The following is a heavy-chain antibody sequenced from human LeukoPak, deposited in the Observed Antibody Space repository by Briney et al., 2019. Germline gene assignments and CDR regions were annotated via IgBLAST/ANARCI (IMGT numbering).Heavy chain of an antibody. Sequence: VSVKVSCKASGYTFTSHGLSWARQAPGQGLEWMGWISIYSGNTNYAQKFQDRISMTTDTSTSTAYMELRSLKSDDTAVYYCARDPGGTWGFDYWGQGALVTVSS. CDR3: ARDPGGTWGFDY. J-gene: IGHJ4*02. CDR1: GYTFTSHG. D-gene: IGHD7-27*01. CDR2: ISIYSGNT. V-gene: IGHV1-18*01.